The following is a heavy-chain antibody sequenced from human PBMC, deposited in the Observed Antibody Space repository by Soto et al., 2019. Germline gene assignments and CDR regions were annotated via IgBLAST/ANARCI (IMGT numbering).Heavy chain of an antibody. V-gene: IGHV1-69*13. CDR2: IIPIFGTA. J-gene: IGHJ6*02. D-gene: IGHD2-21*02. CDR1: GGTFSSYA. CDR3: ARGWDCGGDCYSGSQYGMDV. Sequence: SVQVSCKASGGTFSSYAISWVRQAPGQGLEWMGGIIPIFGTANYAQKFQGRVTITADESTSTAYMELSSLRSEDTAVYYCARGWDCGGDCYSGSQYGMDVWGQGTTVTVSS.